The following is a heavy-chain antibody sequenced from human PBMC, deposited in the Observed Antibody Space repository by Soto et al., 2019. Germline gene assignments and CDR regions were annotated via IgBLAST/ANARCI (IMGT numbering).Heavy chain of an antibody. Sequence: SETLSLTCTVSGGSISSSSYYWGWIRQPPGKGLEWIGSIYYSGSTYYNPSLKSRVTISVDTSKNQFSLKLSSVTAADTAVYYCARRVRGSGSYSKAVDYWGPGTLVTVSS. CDR3: ARRVRGSGSYSKAVDY. D-gene: IGHD3-10*01. CDR2: IYYSGST. CDR1: GGSISSSSYY. V-gene: IGHV4-39*01. J-gene: IGHJ4*02.